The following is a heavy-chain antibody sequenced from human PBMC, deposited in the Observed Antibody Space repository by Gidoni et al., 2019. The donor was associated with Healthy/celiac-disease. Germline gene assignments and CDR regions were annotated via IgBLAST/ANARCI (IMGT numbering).Heavy chain of an antibody. Sequence: QVQLQQSAPGLVKPSETLSLTCTVTGGSLRRYYWSWIRQPPGKGLEGIGYIYYSGSTNYNPSLKSRVTISVETSKNQFSLKLSSGTAAGTAVYYWAGHAGYGSGSYYLNWFDPWGQGTLVTVSS. D-gene: IGHD3-10*01. CDR3: AGHAGYGSGSYYLNWFDP. J-gene: IGHJ5*02. V-gene: IGHV4-59*08. CDR2: IYYSGST. CDR1: GGSLRRYY.